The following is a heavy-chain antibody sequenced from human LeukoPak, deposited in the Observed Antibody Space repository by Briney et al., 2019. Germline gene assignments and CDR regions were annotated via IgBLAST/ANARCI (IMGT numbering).Heavy chain of an antibody. J-gene: IGHJ4*02. D-gene: IGHD3-3*01. CDR1: GFTFSSYA. CDR3: ARDPVEYYDFWSGYLDY. CDR2: ISYDGSNK. V-gene: IGHV3-30-3*01. Sequence: GRSLRLSCAASGFTFSSYAMHWVRQAPGKGLEWVAVISYDGSNKYYADSVKGRFTISRDNSKNTLYLQMNSLRAEDTAVYYCARDPVEYYDFWSGYLDYWGQGTLVTVST.